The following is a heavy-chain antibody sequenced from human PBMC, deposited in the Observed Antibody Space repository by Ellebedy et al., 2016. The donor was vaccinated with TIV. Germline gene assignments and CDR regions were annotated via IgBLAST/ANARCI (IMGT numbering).Heavy chain of an antibody. J-gene: IGHJ4*02. Sequence: PGGSLRLSCAASGFPFDSYVMNWVRQAPGKGLEWVALTSYDGSNKYFADSVQGRFTISRDNSQNTLYLLMNSLRGDDTAIYYCARALNHVDTVSTAPLDCWGQGTLVTVSS. D-gene: IGHD5/OR15-5a*01. CDR3: ARALNHVDTVSTAPLDC. CDR1: GFPFDSYV. V-gene: IGHV3-30*04. CDR2: TSYDGSNK.